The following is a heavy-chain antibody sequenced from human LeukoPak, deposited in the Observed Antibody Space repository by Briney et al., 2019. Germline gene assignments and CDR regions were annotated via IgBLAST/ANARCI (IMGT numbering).Heavy chain of an antibody. CDR2: IYYSGST. Sequence: PSETLSLTCTVSGGSISSSTYYWGWIRQPPGKGLEWIGSIYYSGSTYYNPSLKSRVTMSVDTSKNQFSLKLSSVTAADTAVYFCARWLDYYDSSAYSPSYNWFDPWGQGTLVTVSS. CDR1: GGSISSSTYY. J-gene: IGHJ5*02. V-gene: IGHV4-39*07. D-gene: IGHD3-22*01. CDR3: ARWLDYYDSSAYSPSYNWFDP.